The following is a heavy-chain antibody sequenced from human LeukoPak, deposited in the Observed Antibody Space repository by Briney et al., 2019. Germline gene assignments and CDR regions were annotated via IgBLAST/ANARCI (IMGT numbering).Heavy chain of an antibody. Sequence: GRSLRLSCAASGFTFSSYGMHWVCQAPGKGLEWVAVIWYDGSNKYYADSVKGRFTISRDNSKNTLYLQMNSLRAEDTAVYYCAKDNRYSGSYLDYWGQGTLVTVSS. V-gene: IGHV3-33*06. CDR3: AKDNRYSGSYLDY. D-gene: IGHD1-26*01. CDR2: IWYDGSNK. CDR1: GFTFSSYG. J-gene: IGHJ4*02.